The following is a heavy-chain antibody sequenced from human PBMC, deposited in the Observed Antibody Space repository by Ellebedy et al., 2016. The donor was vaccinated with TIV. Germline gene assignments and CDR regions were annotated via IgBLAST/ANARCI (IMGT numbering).Heavy chain of an antibody. J-gene: IGHJ4*02. D-gene: IGHD6-13*01. Sequence: MPSETLSLTCTLSGGSISSSAYYWGWIRQPPGKGLEWIGTIYYVGTTYYNPSLKSRATISVDTSKNQFSLKLTSVTAADTAVYYCADGSGYSSSDDYWGQGILVTVSS. V-gene: IGHV4-39*07. CDR2: IYYVGTT. CDR3: ADGSGYSSSDDY. CDR1: GGSISSSAYY.